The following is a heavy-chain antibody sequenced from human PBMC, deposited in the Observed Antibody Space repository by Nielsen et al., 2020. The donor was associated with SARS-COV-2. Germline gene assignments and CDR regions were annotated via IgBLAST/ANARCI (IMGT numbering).Heavy chain of an antibody. CDR2: MNPNSGNT. J-gene: IGHJ6*02. D-gene: IGHD5-18*01. Sequence: ASVKVSCKASGYTFTSYDINWVRQATGQGLEWMGWMNPNSGNTGYAQKFQGRVTMTRNTFISTAYMELSSLRSEDTAVYYCARGKLTATVFNYYYGMDVWGQGTTVTVSS. CDR3: ARGKLTATVFNYYYGMDV. V-gene: IGHV1-8*01. CDR1: GYTFTSYD.